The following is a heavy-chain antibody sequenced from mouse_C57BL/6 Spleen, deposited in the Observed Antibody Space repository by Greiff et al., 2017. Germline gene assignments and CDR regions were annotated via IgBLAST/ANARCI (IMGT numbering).Heavy chain of an antibody. CDR1: GYTFTSYW. V-gene: IGHV1-59*01. CDR2: IDPSDSYT. CDR3: ARSLGSYSYYFDY. J-gene: IGHJ2*01. Sequence: QVQLQQPGAELVRPGTSVKLSCKASGYTFTSYWMHWVKQRPGQGLEWIGVIDPSDSYTNYNQKFKGKATLTVDTSSSTAYMQLSSLTSEDSAVYYCARSLGSYSYYFDYWGQGTTLTVSS. D-gene: IGHD1-1*02.